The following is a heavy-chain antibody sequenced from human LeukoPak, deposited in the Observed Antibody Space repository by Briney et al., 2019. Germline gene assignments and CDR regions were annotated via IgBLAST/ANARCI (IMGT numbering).Heavy chain of an antibody. V-gene: IGHV1-69*13. J-gene: IGHJ4*02. CDR3: ARPGYGPDFYGSGSYYNVPFDY. CDR1: GGTFSSYV. Sequence: PVKVSCKASGGTFSSYVFSWVRQAPGQGLEWMGGIVPIFDTANYAQKFQGRVTITADGSTSTAYMELSSLRSDDTAVYYCARPGYGPDFYGSGSYYNVPFDYWGQGTLVTVSS. D-gene: IGHD3-10*01. CDR2: IVPIFDTA.